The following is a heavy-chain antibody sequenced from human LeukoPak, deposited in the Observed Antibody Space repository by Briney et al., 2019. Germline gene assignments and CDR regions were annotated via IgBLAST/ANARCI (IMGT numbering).Heavy chain of an antibody. V-gene: IGHV4-30-4*01. CDR2: IYYSGST. CDR3: ASVVRYYYDSSGYYRDY. CDR1: GGSISSGDYY. Sequence: SQTLSFTCTVSGGSISSGDYYWSWIRQPPGTGLEWIGYIYYSGSTYYNPSLKSRVTISVDTSKNQFSLKLSSVTAADTAVYYCASVVRYYYDSSGYYRDYWGQGTLVTVSS. D-gene: IGHD3-22*01. J-gene: IGHJ4*02.